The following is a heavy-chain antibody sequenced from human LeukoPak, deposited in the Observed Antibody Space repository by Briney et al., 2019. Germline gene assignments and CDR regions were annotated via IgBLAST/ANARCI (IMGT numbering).Heavy chain of an antibody. CDR1: GGSISSGSSY. CDR3: AREDRYCNGGSCYS. V-gene: IGHV4-61*02. CDR2: ISTSGST. D-gene: IGHD2-15*01. J-gene: IGHJ4*02. Sequence: SETLSLTCTVSGGSISSGSSYWNWIRQPAGKGLEWIGRISTSGSTNYNPSLQSRITISVDMSKNQFSLRLSSVTAADTAVYYCAREDRYCNGGSCYSWGQGTLVTVSS.